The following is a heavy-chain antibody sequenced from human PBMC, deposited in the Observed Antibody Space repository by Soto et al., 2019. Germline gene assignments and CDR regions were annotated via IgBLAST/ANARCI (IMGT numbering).Heavy chain of an antibody. CDR2: INHSGST. Sequence: SETLSLTCAVYGGSFSGYYWSWIRQPPGKGLEWIGEINHSGSTNYNPSLKSRVTISVDTSKNQFSLKLSSVTAADTAVYYCARERCITVFGVLIQTWFDPWGPGALVAVSS. J-gene: IGHJ5*02. D-gene: IGHD3-3*01. CDR3: ARERCITVFGVLIQTWFDP. V-gene: IGHV4-34*01. CDR1: GGSFSGYY.